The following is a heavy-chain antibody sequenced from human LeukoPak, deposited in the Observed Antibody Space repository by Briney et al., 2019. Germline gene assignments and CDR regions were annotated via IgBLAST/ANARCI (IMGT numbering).Heavy chain of an antibody. CDR2: IRYDGSNK. V-gene: IGHV3-30*02. Sequence: GGSLRLSCAASGFTFSSYGMHWVRQAPGKGLEWVAFIRYDGSNKYYADSVKGRFTISRDNSKNTLYLRMNSLRAEDTAVYYCARLGAPYYYDSSGYYHDYWGQGTLVTVSS. J-gene: IGHJ4*02. D-gene: IGHD3-22*01. CDR3: ARLGAPYYYDSSGYYHDY. CDR1: GFTFSSYG.